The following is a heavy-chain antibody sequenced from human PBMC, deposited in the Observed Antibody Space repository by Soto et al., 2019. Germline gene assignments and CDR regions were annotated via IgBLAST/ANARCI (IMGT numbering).Heavy chain of an antibody. V-gene: IGHV3-33*08. CDR1: GFTLRLHA. D-gene: IGHD6-13*01. J-gene: IGHJ6*02. CDR3: ARDGQQLTPYALDV. Sequence: QVQLVESGGGVIQPGRSLRLSCAASGFTLRLHALHWVRQAPGKGLEWVAQIWYDGSNKYYTDSVKGRVTVSRDDFKNTVFLQMDSLRAEDTAVYYCARDGQQLTPYALDVWGQGTTVIVSS. CDR2: IWYDGSNK.